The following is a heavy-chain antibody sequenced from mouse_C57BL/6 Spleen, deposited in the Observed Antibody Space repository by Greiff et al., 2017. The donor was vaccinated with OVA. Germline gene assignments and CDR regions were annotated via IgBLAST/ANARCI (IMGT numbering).Heavy chain of an antibody. J-gene: IGHJ3*01. V-gene: IGHV3-6*01. CDR1: GYSITSGYY. D-gene: IGHD2-3*01. CDR2: ISYDGSN. CDR3: AGGDGYYGWFAY. Sequence: EVQLQQSGPGLVKPSQSLSLTCSVTGYSITSGYYWNWIRQFPGNKLEWMGYISYDGSNNYNPSLKNRISITRDTAKNQFFLKLNSVTTKDTATYYCAGGDGYYGWFAYWGQGTLVTVSA.